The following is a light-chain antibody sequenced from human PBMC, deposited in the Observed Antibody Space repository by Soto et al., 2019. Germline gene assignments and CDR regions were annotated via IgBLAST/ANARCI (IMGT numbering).Light chain of an antibody. CDR2: GNS. V-gene: IGLV1-40*01. CDR3: QSYDSSLSGYV. Sequence: QSVLTQPPSVSGAPGQRVTISCTGSSANIGAGYDVHWYQQLPGTAPKLLIYGNSNRPSGVPDRFSGSKSGTLASLAITGLRAEDEADYYCQSYDSSLSGYVFGTGTKVTVL. J-gene: IGLJ1*01. CDR1: SANIGAGYD.